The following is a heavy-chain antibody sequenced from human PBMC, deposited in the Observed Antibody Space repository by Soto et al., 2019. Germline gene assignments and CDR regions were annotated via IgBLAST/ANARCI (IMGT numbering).Heavy chain of an antibody. CDR2: INPSGGST. V-gene: IGHV1-46*01. J-gene: IGHJ3*02. Sequence: GASVKVSCKASGYTFTSYYMHWVRQAPGQGLEWMGIINPSGGSTSYAQKFQGRVTMTRDTSTSTVYMELSSLRSEDTAVYYCARGHSDIVVVVAAFSGAFDIWGQGTMVTVSS. CDR1: GYTFTSYY. CDR3: ARGHSDIVVVVAAFSGAFDI. D-gene: IGHD2-15*01.